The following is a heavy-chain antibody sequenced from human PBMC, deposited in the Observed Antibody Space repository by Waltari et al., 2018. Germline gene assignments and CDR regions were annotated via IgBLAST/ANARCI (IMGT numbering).Heavy chain of an antibody. D-gene: IGHD6-25*01. Sequence: QVQLQQWGAGLLKPSETLSLTCAVYGGSFSGYYWSWIRQPPGKGLEWIGEINHSGSTNYNPSLKSRVTISVDTSKNQFSLKLSSVTAADTAVYYCAREFGYTGAFDIWGQGTMVTVSS. CDR1: GGSFSGYY. V-gene: IGHV4-34*01. CDR2: INHSGST. J-gene: IGHJ3*02. CDR3: AREFGYTGAFDI.